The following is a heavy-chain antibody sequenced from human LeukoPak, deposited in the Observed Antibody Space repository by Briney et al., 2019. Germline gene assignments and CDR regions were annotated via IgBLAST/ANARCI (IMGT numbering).Heavy chain of an antibody. CDR2: IQYDGSDK. D-gene: IGHD5-12*01. Sequence: SGGSLRLSCAASGFTFSNSHFLWVRQAPGKGLEWVAFIQYDGSDKKYGDSVKGRFTISRDNSKNTLYLQMKSLRAEDTAVYYCAKGGGYEAQYYYYYLDVWGKGTTVTISS. J-gene: IGHJ6*03. V-gene: IGHV3-30*02. CDR1: GFTFSNSH. CDR3: AKGGGYEAQYYYYYLDV.